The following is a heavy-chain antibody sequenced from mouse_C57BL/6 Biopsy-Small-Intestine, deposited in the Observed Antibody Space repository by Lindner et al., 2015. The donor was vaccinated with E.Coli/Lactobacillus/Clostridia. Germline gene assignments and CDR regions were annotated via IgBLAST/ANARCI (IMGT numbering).Heavy chain of an antibody. Sequence: VQLQESGPELVKPGASVKISCKASGYAFSSSWMNWVKQRPGKGLEWIGRIYPGDGDTNYNGKFKGKATLTADKSSSTAYMEFSSLTSEDSAVYFCARGGPIDYWGQGTSVTVSS. D-gene: IGHD3-3*01. J-gene: IGHJ4*01. CDR2: IYPGDGDT. V-gene: IGHV1-82*01. CDR1: GYAFSSSW. CDR3: ARGGPIDY.